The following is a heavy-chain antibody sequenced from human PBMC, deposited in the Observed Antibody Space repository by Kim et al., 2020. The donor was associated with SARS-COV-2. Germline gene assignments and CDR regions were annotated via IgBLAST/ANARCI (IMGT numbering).Heavy chain of an antibody. Sequence: GGSLRLSCAASGFTFSYYSMNWVRQAPGKGLXXVSYXSSSSSPIYYADSVKGRFXVSRDXAKNSLYLXXNSLRXEDTAVYYWXREGXXLSLXYYGXXVWGXXTTVXVSS. CDR3: XREGXXLSLXYYGXXV. V-gene: IGHV3-48*02. D-gene: IGHD6-19*01. CDR2: XSSSSSPI. J-gene: IGHJ6*01. CDR1: GFTFSYYS.